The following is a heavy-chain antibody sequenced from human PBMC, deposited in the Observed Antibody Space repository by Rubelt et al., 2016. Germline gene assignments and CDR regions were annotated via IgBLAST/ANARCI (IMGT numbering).Heavy chain of an antibody. CDR1: GFTFDASG. Sequence: CAGSGFTFDASGMHWVRQAPGKALEWVAFIQYDGKKKFYSDSVKGRFTISRDNSKNTLDLQMNGLRPEDSAVYYCAKDIRNDYNNYVQYFGMDVWGQGTAVTVSS. CDR3: AKDIRNDYNNYVQYFGMDV. J-gene: IGHJ6*02. V-gene: IGHV3-30*02. CDR2: IQYDGKKK. D-gene: IGHD4-11*01.